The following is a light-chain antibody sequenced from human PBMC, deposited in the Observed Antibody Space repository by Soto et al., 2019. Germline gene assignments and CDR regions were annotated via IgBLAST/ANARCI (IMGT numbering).Light chain of an antibody. J-gene: IGKJ1*01. V-gene: IGKV1-5*03. CDR3: QHYNSYSEA. Sequence: DIQMTQSPSTLSGSVGDRVTITCRASQTISSWLAWYQQKPGKAPKLLIYKASTLKSGVPSRFSGSGSGTEFTLTSSSLQPDDFATYYCQHYNSYSEALGQGNKVEL. CDR1: QTISSW. CDR2: KAS.